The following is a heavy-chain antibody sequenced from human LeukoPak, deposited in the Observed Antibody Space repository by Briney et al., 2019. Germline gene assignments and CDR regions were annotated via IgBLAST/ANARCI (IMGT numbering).Heavy chain of an antibody. V-gene: IGHV3-21*01. CDR1: GFTFSSCS. CDR3: ARDKVQSIAVAGPGDY. CDR2: ISSSSSYI. J-gene: IGHJ4*02. Sequence: PGGSLRLSCAASGFTFSSCSMNWVRQAPGKGLEWVSSISSSSSYIYYADSVKGRFTISRDDAKNSLYLQMNSLRAEDTAVYYCARDKVQSIAVAGPGDYWGQGTLVTVSS. D-gene: IGHD6-19*01.